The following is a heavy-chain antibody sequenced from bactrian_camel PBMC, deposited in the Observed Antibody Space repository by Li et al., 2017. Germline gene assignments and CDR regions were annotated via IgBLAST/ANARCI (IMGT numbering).Heavy chain of an antibody. CDR2: IESVARST. Sequence: DVQLVESGGGLVQPGGSLRLSCAASGFTFSSYAMNWVRQAPGKGLKWVSWIESVARSTYYAHSVKGRFTISRDNAKNTLYLQLTSLETEDTAIYYCAKDPRYGSFWDGGNYGMDDWGAGTQVTVS. V-gene: IGHV3S31*01. D-gene: IGHD2*01. CDR1: GFTFSSYA. J-gene: IGHJ7*01.